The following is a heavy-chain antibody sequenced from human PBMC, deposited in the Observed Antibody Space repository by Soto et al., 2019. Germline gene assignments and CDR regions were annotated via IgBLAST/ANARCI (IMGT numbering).Heavy chain of an antibody. V-gene: IGHV4-30-2*01. CDR1: GGSISSGGYS. CDR3: ARSPPRNYYDSSGYRLGWFDP. Sequence: SETLSLTCAVSGGSISSGGYSWSWIRQPPGKGLEWIGYIYHSGSTYYNPSLKSRVTISVDRSKNQFSLKLSSVTAADTAVYYCARSPPRNYYDSSGYRLGWFDPWGQGTLVTVSS. J-gene: IGHJ5*02. CDR2: IYHSGST. D-gene: IGHD3-22*01.